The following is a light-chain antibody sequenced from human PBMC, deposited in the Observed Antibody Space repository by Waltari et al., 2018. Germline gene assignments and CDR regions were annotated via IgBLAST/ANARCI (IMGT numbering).Light chain of an antibody. Sequence: SYVLTQPPSVSVAPGKTADITCGGDNIGTKNVHRYQQKHGQAPVLFIYYDDDRASGTPERCSGSNAGNTATLTSGRVDAGDEADYYCQVWDSRSEVVFGGGTRLTVL. CDR1: NIGTKN. CDR2: YDD. J-gene: IGLJ2*01. CDR3: QVWDSRSEVV. V-gene: IGLV3-21*04.